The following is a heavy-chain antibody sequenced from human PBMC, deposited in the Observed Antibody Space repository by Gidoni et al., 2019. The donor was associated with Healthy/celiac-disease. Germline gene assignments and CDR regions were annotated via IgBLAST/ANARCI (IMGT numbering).Heavy chain of an antibody. CDR1: GGSFSGYY. CDR3: ARGERYYGSGSPGNWFDP. CDR2: INQSGST. J-gene: IGHJ5*02. V-gene: IGHV4-34*01. Sequence: QVQLQQLGAGLLKPSETLSLTCAVSGGSFSGYYWSWIRQPPGKGLEWIGEINQSGSTNYNPSLKSRVTISVDTSKNQCSLKLSSVTAADTAVYYCARGERYYGSGSPGNWFDPWGQGTLVTVSS. D-gene: IGHD3-10*01.